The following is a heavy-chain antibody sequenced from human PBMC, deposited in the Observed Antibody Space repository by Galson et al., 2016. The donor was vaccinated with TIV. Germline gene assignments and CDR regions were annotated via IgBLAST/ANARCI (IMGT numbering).Heavy chain of an antibody. V-gene: IGHV3-7*01. J-gene: IGHJ3*02. CDR1: GFTFSGYG. D-gene: IGHD3-3*01. CDR2: IDKDGNEK. Sequence: SLRLSCAASGFTFSGYGMHWVRQAPGKGLEWVANIDKDGNEKYYVDSVKGRFTISRDNAKNTLYLQMNSLRAEDMAIFYCARLLEWTHEAFDTWGQGTMVTVSA. CDR3: ARLLEWTHEAFDT.